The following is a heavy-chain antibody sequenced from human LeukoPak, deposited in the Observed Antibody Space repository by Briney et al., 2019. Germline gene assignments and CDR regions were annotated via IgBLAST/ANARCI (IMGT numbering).Heavy chain of an antibody. J-gene: IGHJ3*02. Sequence: SETLSLTCSVSTYSIPSGYYWGWIRQPPGKGLEWIGSINLSGHTYYNPSLKSRVTISVDTFKNQFSLKLTSVTAADTVVYYCARQVATKGEWAFDIWGQGTMVTASS. D-gene: IGHD5-12*01. CDR3: ARQVATKGEWAFDI. CDR1: TYSIPSGYY. CDR2: INLSGHT. V-gene: IGHV4-38-2*02.